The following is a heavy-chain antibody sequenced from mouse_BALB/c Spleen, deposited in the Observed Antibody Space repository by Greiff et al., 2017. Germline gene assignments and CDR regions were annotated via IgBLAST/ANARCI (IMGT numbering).Heavy chain of an antibody. J-gene: IGHJ4*01. CDR3: ARQYYYGDYAMDY. V-gene: IGHV3-8*02. CDR2: ISYSGST. CDR1: GDSITSGY. Sequence: EVKLLESGPSLVKPSQTLSLTCSVTGDSITSGYWNWIRKFPGNKLEYMGYISYSGSTYYNPSLKSRISITRDTSKNQYYLQLNSVTTEDTATYYCARQYYYGDYAMDYWGQGTSVTVSS. D-gene: IGHD1-1*01.